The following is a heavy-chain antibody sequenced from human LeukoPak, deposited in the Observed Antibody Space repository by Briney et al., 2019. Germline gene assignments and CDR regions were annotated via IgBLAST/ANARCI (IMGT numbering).Heavy chain of an antibody. V-gene: IGHV4-59*01. CDR2: IYYSGST. CDR3: ARAFALGGA. Sequence: KPSEPLSLTCTVSGGSISSYYWSWIRQPPGKGLEWIGYIYYSGSTNYNPSLKSRVTISVDTSKNQFSLKLSSVTAADTAVYYCARAFALGGAWGQGTLVTVSS. D-gene: IGHD3-16*01. CDR1: GGSISSYY. J-gene: IGHJ5*02.